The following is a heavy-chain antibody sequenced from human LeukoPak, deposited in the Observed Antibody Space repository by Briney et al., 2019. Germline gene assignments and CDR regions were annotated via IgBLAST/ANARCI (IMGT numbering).Heavy chain of an antibody. Sequence: GESLKISFKASGYSFTSYWISWVRQMPGKGLEWMGRIDPSDSYTNYSPSFQGHVTFSADKPISTAYLQWSSLKASDTAMYYCARPSYYDSSGSDYWGQGTLVTVSS. CDR3: ARPSYYDSSGSDY. D-gene: IGHD3-22*01. V-gene: IGHV5-10-1*01. CDR2: IDPSDSYT. J-gene: IGHJ4*02. CDR1: GYSFTSYW.